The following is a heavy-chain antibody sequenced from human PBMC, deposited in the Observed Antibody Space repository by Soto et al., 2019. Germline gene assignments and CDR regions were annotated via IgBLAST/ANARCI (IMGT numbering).Heavy chain of an antibody. V-gene: IGHV3-20*04. CDR3: ARDPARAYCSGGSCYSGIF. Sequence: EVQLVESGGGGVRPGGSLRLSCAASGFTFDDYGMSWVRQAPGKGLEWVSGINWNGGSTGYADSVKGRFTISRDNAENSLYLQMHSLRADDTALYYCARDPARAYCSGGSCYSGIFWGQGTLVTVSS. CDR1: GFTFDDYG. CDR2: INWNGGST. D-gene: IGHD2-15*01. J-gene: IGHJ4*02.